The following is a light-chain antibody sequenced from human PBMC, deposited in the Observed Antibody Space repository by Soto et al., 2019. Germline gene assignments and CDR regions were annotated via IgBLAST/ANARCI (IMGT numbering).Light chain of an antibody. J-gene: IGKJ5*01. V-gene: IGKV1-12*01. CDR3: QHTKTNNLPIT. Sequence: MTQSPDTLSVSPGERATLSCRASQSVSDRVVWYQQKPGAAPKLLIYSASNLQSGVPSRFSGSGFGTDFTLTISSLQPEDFATYYCQHTKTNNLPITFGQGTRLEIK. CDR2: SAS. CDR1: QSVSDR.